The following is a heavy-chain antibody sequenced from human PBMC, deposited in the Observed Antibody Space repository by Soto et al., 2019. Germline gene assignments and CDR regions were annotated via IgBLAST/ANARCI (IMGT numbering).Heavy chain of an antibody. V-gene: IGHV4-34*01. CDR2: VRYHGAT. D-gene: IGHD1-1*01. CDR1: GGPLGPGY. Sequence: KTSETLSLTCAVYGGPLGPGYCSWIRQSPGRGLEWIGEVRYHGATNYNPSLRGRATVSVDMSKNQFSLKLTSLTAADTAVYYCARGGTWPTRFDPWGPGTLVTVSS. CDR3: ARGGTWPTRFDP. J-gene: IGHJ5*02.